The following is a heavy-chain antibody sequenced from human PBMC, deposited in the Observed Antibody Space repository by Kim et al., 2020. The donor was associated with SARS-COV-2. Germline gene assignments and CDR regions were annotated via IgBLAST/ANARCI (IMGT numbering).Heavy chain of an antibody. CDR2: IGAGGGGT. D-gene: IGHD6-19*01. CDR3: VRDREAGAAYNWFDP. Sequence: GGSPRLSCAASGFTFSNYAMSWVRQAPGKGLEWVAVIGAGGGGTNSADSLKGRFTISRDNSKNTLYLQMISLRGEDTAVYYCVRDREAGAAYNWFDPWGQGTLVTVSS. J-gene: IGHJ5*02. V-gene: IGHV3-23*01. CDR1: GFTFSNYA.